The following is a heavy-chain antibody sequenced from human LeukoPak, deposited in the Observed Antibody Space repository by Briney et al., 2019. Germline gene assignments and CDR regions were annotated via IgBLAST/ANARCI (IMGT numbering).Heavy chain of an antibody. CDR1: GFTFSSYA. J-gene: IGHJ4*02. CDR2: ISGSGGST. CDR3: AKDQSVDTVMVDTLDY. Sequence: GGSLRLSCAASGFTFSSYAMSWVRQAPGKGLEWVSAISGSGGSTYSADSVKGRFTISGDNSKNTLYLQMNSLRAEDTAVYYCAKDQSVDTVMVDTLDYWGQGTLVTVSS. V-gene: IGHV3-23*01. D-gene: IGHD5-18*01.